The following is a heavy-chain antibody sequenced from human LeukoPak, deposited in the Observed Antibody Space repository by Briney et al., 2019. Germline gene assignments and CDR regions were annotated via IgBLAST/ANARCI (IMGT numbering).Heavy chain of an antibody. CDR2: ISSSSSYI. V-gene: IGHV3-21*01. Sequence: GGSLRLSCAASGFTFSSYSTNWVRQAPGKGLEWVSSISSSSSYIYYADSVKGRFTISRDNAKNSLYLQMNSLRAEDTAVYYCARAPAMYNWNDVGGLTRNYWGQGTLVTVSS. CDR3: ARAPAMYNWNDVGGLTRNY. J-gene: IGHJ4*02. CDR1: GFTFSSYS. D-gene: IGHD1-20*01.